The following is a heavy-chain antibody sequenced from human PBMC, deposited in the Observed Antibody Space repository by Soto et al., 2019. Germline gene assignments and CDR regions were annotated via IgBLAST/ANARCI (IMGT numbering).Heavy chain of an antibody. CDR3: TRDLFCLSTSTVTTDAY. Sequence: VQLVQSGAELKKPGASVRVSCKASGYTFTSFGLSWVRQAPGQGPEWMGWISPETGKTAYSYKFQDRVTMTTDASTTTLYLDLGSLRSDDTAVYYCTRDLFCLSTSTVTTDAYWGQGTLVTVSS. J-gene: IGHJ1*01. D-gene: IGHD4-17*01. CDR2: ISPETGKT. CDR1: GYTFTSFG. V-gene: IGHV1-18*04.